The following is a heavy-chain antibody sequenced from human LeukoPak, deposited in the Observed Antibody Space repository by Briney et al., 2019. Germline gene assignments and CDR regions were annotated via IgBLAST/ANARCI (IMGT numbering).Heavy chain of an antibody. Sequence: GGSLRLSCAASGFTFSSYWMSWVRQAPGKGLVWVSRINSDGSSTSYADSVKGRFTISRDNAKNTLYLQMNSLRAEDTAVYYCARDSGSGWYNWFDPWGQGTLVTVSS. CDR2: INSDGSST. CDR1: GFTFSSYW. V-gene: IGHV3-74*01. D-gene: IGHD6-19*01. CDR3: ARDSGSGWYNWFDP. J-gene: IGHJ5*02.